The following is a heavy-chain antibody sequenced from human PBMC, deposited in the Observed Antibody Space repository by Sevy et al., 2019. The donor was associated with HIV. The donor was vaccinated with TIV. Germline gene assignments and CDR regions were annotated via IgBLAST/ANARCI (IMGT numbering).Heavy chain of an antibody. D-gene: IGHD1-26*01. CDR1: GFTFSSYS. V-gene: IGHV3-21*01. J-gene: IGHJ4*02. Sequence: GGSLRLSCAASGFTFSSYSMNWVRQAPGKGLEWVSSISGSSSYIYHADSVKGRFTISRDNAKNSLYLQMNSLRAEDTAVYYCARDSAVGYWGQGTLVTVSS. CDR3: ARDSAVGY. CDR2: ISGSSSYI.